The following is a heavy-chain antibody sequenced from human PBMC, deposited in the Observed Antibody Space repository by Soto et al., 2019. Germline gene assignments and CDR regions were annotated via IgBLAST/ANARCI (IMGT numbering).Heavy chain of an antibody. Sequence: PSETLSPTCIVSGYSVTSSDYYWAWIRQPPGKGLEWIGSMFYSGLTYYNPSLKSRVTLSVDTFKNQFSVRLNSVTAADTAVYYCAPLSVSLSGPYGIHVWGQGTTVTVSS. J-gene: IGHJ6*02. D-gene: IGHD2-15*01. V-gene: IGHV4-39*01. CDR1: GYSVTSSDYY. CDR3: APLSVSLSGPYGIHV. CDR2: MFYSGLT.